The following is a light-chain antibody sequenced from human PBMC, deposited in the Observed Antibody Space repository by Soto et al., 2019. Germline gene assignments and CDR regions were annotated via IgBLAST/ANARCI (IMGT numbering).Light chain of an antibody. CDR1: QSVRNNY. Sequence: EIVLTQSPDTLSLSPGERATLSCRASQSVRNNYLAWYQQKPGQAPRFLIYDASSRATGIPDRFSGSGSGTDFTLTINRLEPVDFAVYYCQQYGSTPLTFGGGTKVDIE. V-gene: IGKV3-20*01. J-gene: IGKJ4*01. CDR3: QQYGSTPLT. CDR2: DAS.